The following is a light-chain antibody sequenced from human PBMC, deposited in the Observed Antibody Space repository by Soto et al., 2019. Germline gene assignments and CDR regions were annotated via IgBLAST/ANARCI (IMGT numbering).Light chain of an antibody. CDR2: GAS. V-gene: IGKV1-33*01. J-gene: IGKJ4*01. Sequence: DIQMTQSPSTLPASVGDRVTITCRASQSISSYLNWYQQKPGKAPKLLIYGASNLETGVPSRFSGSGSGTDFTFTISSLQPEDIATYYCQQYDNLPLTFGGGTKVDIK. CDR1: QSISSY. CDR3: QQYDNLPLT.